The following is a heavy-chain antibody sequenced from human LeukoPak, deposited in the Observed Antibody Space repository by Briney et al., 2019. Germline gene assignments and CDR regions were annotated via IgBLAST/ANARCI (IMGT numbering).Heavy chain of an antibody. CDR3: ARLSVAGTSGYYYMDV. Sequence: PSETLSLTCTISGGSISSYYWSWIRQPAGKGLEWIGRIYTSGSTNYNPSLKTRVTISVDTSKNQFSPKLSTVTAADTAVYYCARLSVAGTSGYYYMDVWGKGTTVTVSS. V-gene: IGHV4-4*07. CDR1: GGSISSYY. D-gene: IGHD6-19*01. CDR2: IYTSGST. J-gene: IGHJ6*03.